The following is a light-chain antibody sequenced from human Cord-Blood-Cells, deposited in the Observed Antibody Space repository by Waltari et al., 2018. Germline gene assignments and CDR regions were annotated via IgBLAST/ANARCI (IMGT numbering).Light chain of an antibody. CDR1: SSDVGGYNY. Sequence: QSALTQPPSASGSPGQSVTISCTGTSSDVGGYNYVSWYQQHPGKAPKLMIYEVSKRPSGVPDLFAGSKSGITASLTVSGLQAEDEADYYCSSYAGSNNFDVFGTGTKVTVL. J-gene: IGLJ1*01. CDR3: SSYAGSNNFDV. V-gene: IGLV2-8*01. CDR2: EVS.